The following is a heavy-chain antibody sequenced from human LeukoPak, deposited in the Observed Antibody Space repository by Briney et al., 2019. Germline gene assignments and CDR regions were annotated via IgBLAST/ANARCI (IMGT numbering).Heavy chain of an antibody. D-gene: IGHD3-22*01. CDR1: GFTFSSYD. Sequence: GGSLRLSCAASGFTFSSYDMHWVRQATGKGLEWVSAIGTAGDTYYPGSVKGRFTISRENAKNSLYLQMTSPRAGDTAVYYCARGAHYYDSSGPYYFDYWGQGTLVTVSS. CDR3: ARGAHYYDSSGPYYFDY. V-gene: IGHV3-13*01. J-gene: IGHJ4*02. CDR2: IGTAGDT.